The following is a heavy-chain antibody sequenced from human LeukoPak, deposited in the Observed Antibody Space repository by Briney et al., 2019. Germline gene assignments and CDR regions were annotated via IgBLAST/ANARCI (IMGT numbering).Heavy chain of an antibody. CDR1: GYTFTSYG. CDR3: ARDSYGYWFDY. D-gene: IGHD5-18*01. CDR2: ISAYNGNT. J-gene: IGHJ4*02. V-gene: IGHV1-18*01. Sequence: ASVKVSCKASGYTFTSYGISWVRQAPGQGPEWMGWISAYNGNTNYAQKLQGRVTMTTDTSTSTAYVELRSLRSDDTAAYYCARDSYGYWFDYWGQGTLVTVSS.